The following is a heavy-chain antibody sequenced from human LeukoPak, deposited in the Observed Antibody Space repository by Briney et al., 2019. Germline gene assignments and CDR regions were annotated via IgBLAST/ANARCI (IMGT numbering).Heavy chain of an antibody. J-gene: IGHJ4*02. D-gene: IGHD3-9*01. CDR3: ARDRYYDILTGL. V-gene: IGHV4-59*12. CDR2: IYYSGST. Sequence: SETLSLTCTVSGGSISSYYWSWIRQPPGKGLEWIGYIYYSGSTNYNPSLKSRVTISVDTSKNQFSLKLNSVTAADTAVYYCARDRYYDILTGLWGQGTLVTVSS. CDR1: GGSISSYY.